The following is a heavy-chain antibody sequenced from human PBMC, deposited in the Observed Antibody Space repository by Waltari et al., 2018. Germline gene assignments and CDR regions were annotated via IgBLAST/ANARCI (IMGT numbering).Heavy chain of an antibody. CDR1: GYTFTSYA. Sequence: QVQLVQSGAEVKKPGAYVKVSCKASGYTFTSYAMHWVRPPPGQRLEWMGWINAGNGNTKYSQKVQVRVTITRYTSASTAYMELSSLRSEDTAVYYCARDPGIAVAGATYYYYGMDVWGQGTTVTVSS. CDR3: ARDPGIAVAGATYYYYGMDV. J-gene: IGHJ6*02. V-gene: IGHV1-3*01. CDR2: INAGNGNT. D-gene: IGHD6-19*01.